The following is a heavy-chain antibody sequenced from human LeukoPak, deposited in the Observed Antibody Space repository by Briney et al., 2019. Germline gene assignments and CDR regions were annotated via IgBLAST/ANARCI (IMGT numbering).Heavy chain of an antibody. CDR2: ISFSTTTI. J-gene: IGHJ5*02. Sequence: PGGSLRLSCAASEFSVGSNYMTWVRQAPGKGLEWVSFISFSTTTIYYADSVKGRFTISRDNAKNSLYLQMNGLRAEDTAVYYCARGVKSAIGKWNYVWFDPWGPGTLVTVSS. D-gene: IGHD1-7*01. CDR1: EFSVGSNY. V-gene: IGHV3-48*01. CDR3: ARGVKSAIGKWNYVWFDP.